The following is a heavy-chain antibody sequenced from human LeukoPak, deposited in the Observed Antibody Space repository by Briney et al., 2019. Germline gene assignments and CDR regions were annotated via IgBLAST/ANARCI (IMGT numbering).Heavy chain of an antibody. Sequence: PGGSLRLSCAASGFTFSSYWMHWVRQAPGKGLVWVSRINSDGSSTSYADSVKGRFTISRDNSKNTLYLQMNSLRAEDTAVYYCAKPLYGDYYFDYWGQGTLVTVSS. D-gene: IGHD4-17*01. CDR3: AKPLYGDYYFDY. V-gene: IGHV3-74*01. CDR2: INSDGSST. J-gene: IGHJ4*02. CDR1: GFTFSSYW.